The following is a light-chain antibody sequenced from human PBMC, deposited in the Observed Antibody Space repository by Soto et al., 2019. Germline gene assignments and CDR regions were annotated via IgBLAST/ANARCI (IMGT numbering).Light chain of an antibody. CDR3: QLWDRSSDHVV. V-gene: IGLV3-21*02. CDR2: DGT. Sequence: SYELTQPRSVSVAPGQTARITCEGTNIGSKSVHWYQQKPGQAPVLVVYDGTDRPSGLLERFSGSDSGNTATLTISRVEAGDEANYYCQLWDRSSDHVVFGGGTKLTVL. CDR1: NIGSKS. J-gene: IGLJ3*02.